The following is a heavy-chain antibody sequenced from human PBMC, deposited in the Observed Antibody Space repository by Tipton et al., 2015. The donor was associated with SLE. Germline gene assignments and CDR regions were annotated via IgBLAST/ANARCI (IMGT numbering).Heavy chain of an antibody. Sequence: QLVQSGAEVKKPGASVKVSCKTSGYTFTGYYIHWVRQAPGQGLEWMGIINPSGGSTKYAQKFQGRVTMTRDTSTSTVYMELSSLRSEDTAVYYCARVDYGEPVNNWFDPWGQGTLVTVSS. V-gene: IGHV1-46*01. CDR2: INPSGGST. J-gene: IGHJ5*02. D-gene: IGHD4-17*01. CDR1: GYTFTGYY. CDR3: ARVDYGEPVNNWFDP.